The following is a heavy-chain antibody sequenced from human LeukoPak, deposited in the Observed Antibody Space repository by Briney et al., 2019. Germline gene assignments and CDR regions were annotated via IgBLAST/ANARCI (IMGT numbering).Heavy chain of an antibody. Sequence: PGGSLRLSCASSGFTFSSYSMNWVRQAPGRGLEWISYISISSSNIYYADSVKGRFTISRDNAKNSLYLQMNSLRDEDTAVYYCARDSAWAFDSWGQGTMVTVSS. D-gene: IGHD1-26*01. J-gene: IGHJ3*02. CDR2: ISISSSNI. CDR3: ARDSAWAFDS. V-gene: IGHV3-48*02. CDR1: GFTFSSYS.